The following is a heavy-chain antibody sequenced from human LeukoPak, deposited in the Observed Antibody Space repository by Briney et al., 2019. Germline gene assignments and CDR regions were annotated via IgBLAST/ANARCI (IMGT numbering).Heavy chain of an antibody. V-gene: IGHV4-4*02. CDR3: ARTESIDYYDSSGYYYNAFDI. D-gene: IGHD3-22*01. Sequence: PSETLSLTCAVSGGSISSSNWWSWVRQPPGKGLEWIGEIYLSGSTNYNPSLKSRVTISVDKSKNQFSLKLSSVTAADTAVYYCARTESIDYYDSSGYYYNAFDIWGQGTMVTVSS. CDR2: IYLSGST. J-gene: IGHJ3*02. CDR1: GGSISSSNW.